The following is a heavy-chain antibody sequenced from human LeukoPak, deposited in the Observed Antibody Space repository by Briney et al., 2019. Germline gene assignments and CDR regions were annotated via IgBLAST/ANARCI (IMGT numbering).Heavy chain of an antibody. CDR1: GFTFSSYS. Sequence: GGSLRLSCAASGFTFSSYSMNWVRQAPGKGLEWVSSISSSSSYIHYADSVKGRFTISRDNAKNSLYLRMNSLRAEDTAVYYCARGGSGYVYWGQGTLVTVSS. J-gene: IGHJ4*02. D-gene: IGHD5-12*01. V-gene: IGHV3-21*01. CDR2: ISSSSSYI. CDR3: ARGGSGYVY.